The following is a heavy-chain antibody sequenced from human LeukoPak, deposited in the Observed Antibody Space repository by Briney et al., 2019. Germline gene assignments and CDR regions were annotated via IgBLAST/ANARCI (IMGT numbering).Heavy chain of an antibody. V-gene: IGHV3-30*18. CDR3: AKDHGILWWWG. J-gene: IGHJ4*02. D-gene: IGHD2-15*01. Sequence: PGGSLRLSCAASGFTFSSYGMHWVRQAPGKGLEWVAVISYDGSNKYYADSVKGRFTISRDNSKNPLYLQMNSLRAEDTAVYYCAKDHGILWWWGGGQGTLVTVSS. CDR1: GFTFSSYG. CDR2: ISYDGSNK.